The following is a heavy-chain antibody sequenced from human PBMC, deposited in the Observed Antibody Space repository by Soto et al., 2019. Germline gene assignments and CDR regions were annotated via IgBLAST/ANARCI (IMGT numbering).Heavy chain of an antibody. D-gene: IGHD6-19*01. V-gene: IGHV4-30-2*01. CDR2: IYHSGST. CDR3: ARGFAIGWYTYFFDL. J-gene: IGHJ4*02. CDR1: GGSISSGGYS. Sequence: PSETLSLTCAVSGGSISSGGYSWSWIRQPPGKGLEWIGYIYHSGSTYYNPSLKSRVTISVDRSKNQFSLKLSSVTAADTAVYYCARGFAIGWYTYFFDLWGQGPLVTVSS.